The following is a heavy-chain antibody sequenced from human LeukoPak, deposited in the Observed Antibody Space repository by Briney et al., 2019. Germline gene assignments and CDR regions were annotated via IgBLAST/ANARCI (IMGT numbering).Heavy chain of an antibody. J-gene: IGHJ4*02. CDR2: ISYDGGQK. CDR3: AKEETVAGFFDY. CDR1: GFTFSSYG. Sequence: GGSLRLSCTASGFTFSSYGIHWVRQAPGKGLEWVAVISYDGGQKHYADSMQGRFTISRDNSKNTLYLQINSLRTEDTAVYYCAKEETVAGFFDYWGQGTLVTVSS. V-gene: IGHV3-30*18. D-gene: IGHD6-19*01.